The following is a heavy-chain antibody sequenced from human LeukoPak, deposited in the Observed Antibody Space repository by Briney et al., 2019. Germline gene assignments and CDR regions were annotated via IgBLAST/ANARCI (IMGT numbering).Heavy chain of an antibody. CDR2: ISYDGSNR. V-gene: IGHV3-30-3*01. Sequence: PGGSLRLSCAASGFTFSSYAMHWVRQAPGKGLEWVAVISYDGSNRYYADSVKGRFTISRDNSKNTLYLQMNSLRVEDTAVYYRAREGAGYSSGWLDYWGQGTLVAVSS. CDR1: GFTFSSYA. CDR3: AREGAGYSSGWLDY. J-gene: IGHJ4*02. D-gene: IGHD6-19*01.